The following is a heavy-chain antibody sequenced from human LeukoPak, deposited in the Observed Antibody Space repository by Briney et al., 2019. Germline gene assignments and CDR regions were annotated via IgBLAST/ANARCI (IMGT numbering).Heavy chain of an antibody. V-gene: IGHV3-30*18. CDR1: GFTFSNYA. CDR3: AKDEPGSYSPSDY. Sequence: TGGSLRLSCAASGFTFSNYAMHWVRQAPGKGLDWVAFISYDGSDKYYSDSVKGRFTISRDNSKNTLYLQMNSLRPEDTAVYYCAKDEPGSYSPSDYWGQGTLVTVSS. CDR2: ISYDGSDK. D-gene: IGHD3-10*01. J-gene: IGHJ4*02.